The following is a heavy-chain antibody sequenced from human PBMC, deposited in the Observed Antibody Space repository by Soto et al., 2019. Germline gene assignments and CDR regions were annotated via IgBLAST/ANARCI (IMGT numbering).Heavy chain of an antibody. CDR1: AGTFNNYA. V-gene: IGHV1-69*06. CDR2: TIPLFSTS. Sequence: QEQLVQSGPEVKKPGSSVTVSCKASAGTFNNYAICWVRQAPGQGLEWMGGTIPLFSTSSYAQKFQGRVTITADKSTSTVYMEMRNLKSEDTALYYCARAWGRPYYSYGMDVWGQGTTVTVS. D-gene: IGHD3-16*01. J-gene: IGHJ6*02. CDR3: ARAWGRPYYSYGMDV.